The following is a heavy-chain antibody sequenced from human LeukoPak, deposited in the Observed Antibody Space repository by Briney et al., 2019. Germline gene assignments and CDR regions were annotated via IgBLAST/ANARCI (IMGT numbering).Heavy chain of an antibody. Sequence: SETLSLTCAVSGGYISADYWIWIRQPPGTGLEWIGYISYSGNTNYNPSLKSRVTISQDTSKNQFSLRLSSVTAADTAMYYCARRVPSGLVDSWGQGTLVTVSS. V-gene: IGHV4-59*08. D-gene: IGHD5-12*01. CDR3: ARRVPSGLVDS. CDR1: GGYISADY. J-gene: IGHJ4*02. CDR2: ISYSGNT.